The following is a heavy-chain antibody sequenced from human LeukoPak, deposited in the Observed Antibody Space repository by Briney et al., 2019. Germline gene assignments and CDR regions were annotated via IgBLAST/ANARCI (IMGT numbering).Heavy chain of an antibody. J-gene: IGHJ5*02. V-gene: IGHV3-66*01. CDR1: GFTFSSYS. D-gene: IGHD4-17*01. CDR2: IYSGGST. Sequence: SGGSLRLSCAASGFTFSSYSMNWVRQAPGKGLEWVSLIYSGGSTYYADSVKGRFTISRDNSKNTLYLQMNSLRAEDTAVYYCARSGAYGDRRWFDPWGQGTLVTVSS. CDR3: ARSGAYGDRRWFDP.